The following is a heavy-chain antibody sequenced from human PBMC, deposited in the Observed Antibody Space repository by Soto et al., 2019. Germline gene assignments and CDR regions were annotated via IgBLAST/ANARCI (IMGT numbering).Heavy chain of an antibody. CDR3: ARGPYYYDSTGYPYAFDI. J-gene: IGHJ3*02. D-gene: IGHD3-22*01. Sequence: GGSLRLSCAASGFTFSSYAMHWVRQAPGKGLNWVAVISYDGSNKYYADSVKGRFTISRDNSKNTLYLQMNSLRAEDTAVYYCARGPYYYDSTGYPYAFDIWGQGTMVTVSS. CDR2: ISYDGSNK. V-gene: IGHV3-30-3*01. CDR1: GFTFSSYA.